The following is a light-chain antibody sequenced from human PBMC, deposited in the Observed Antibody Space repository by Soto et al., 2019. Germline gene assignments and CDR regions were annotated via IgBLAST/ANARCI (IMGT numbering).Light chain of an antibody. CDR3: QQYNNYPWT. V-gene: IGKV1-5*03. CDR2: KAS. CDR1: QSISSW. Sequence: DIQMTQSPSTLSASVGDRVTITCRASQSISSWLAWYQQKPGKAPKLLIYKASSLESGVPSRFSGSGSGTEFPLTISSLQPDDFATYYCQQYNNYPWTFGQGTKMEIK. J-gene: IGKJ1*01.